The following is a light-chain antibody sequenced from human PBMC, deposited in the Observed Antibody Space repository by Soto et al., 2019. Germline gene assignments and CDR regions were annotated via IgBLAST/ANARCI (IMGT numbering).Light chain of an antibody. V-gene: IGKV3-15*01. J-gene: IGKJ1*01. CDR2: AAS. CDR1: KSVSSN. Sequence: EILMTQSPATLSVSPGERAALSSRASKSVSSNLAWYQQKPGQAPRLLIYAASTRATGIPVRFSGSVSGTKFTPPISRLHSEDFAFYSCQQYNDWPLTFGQGTKVEI. CDR3: QQYNDWPLT.